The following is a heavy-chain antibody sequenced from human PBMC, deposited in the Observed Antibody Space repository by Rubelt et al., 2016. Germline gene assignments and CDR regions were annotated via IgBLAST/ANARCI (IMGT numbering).Heavy chain of an antibody. CDR3: AIDLGWLQFSDI. CDR2: IYGDGRT. D-gene: IGHD5-24*01. Sequence: VRLQQWGAGLLKPSETLSLTCSFHNGPFSGYQGTWVRQAPGRGLEWVSIIYGDGRTYYADSVKGRFTISRDNSKNTLYLQMNSLRAEDTARYYCAIDLGWLQFSDIWGRGTMVTVCS. J-gene: IGHJ3*02. V-gene: IGHV3-53*01. CDR1: NGPFSGYQ.